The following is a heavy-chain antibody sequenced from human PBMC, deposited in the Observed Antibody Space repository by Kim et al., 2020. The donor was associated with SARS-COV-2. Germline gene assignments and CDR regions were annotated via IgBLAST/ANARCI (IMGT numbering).Heavy chain of an antibody. D-gene: IGHD5-18*01. CDR1: GGSISSSSYY. J-gene: IGHJ4*02. Sequence: SETLSLTCTVSGGSISSSSYYWGWIRQPPGKGLEWIGSIYYSGSTYYNPSLKSRVTISVDTSKNQFSLKLSSVTAADTAVYYCASLRGYSYGAFDYWGQGTLVTVSS. V-gene: IGHV4-39*07. CDR2: IYYSGST. CDR3: ASLRGYSYGAFDY.